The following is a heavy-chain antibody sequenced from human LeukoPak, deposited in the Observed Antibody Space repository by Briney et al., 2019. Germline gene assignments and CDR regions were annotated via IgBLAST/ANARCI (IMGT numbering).Heavy chain of an antibody. J-gene: IGHJ6*03. Sequence: GGSLRLSCAASGFTFSSYAMSWVRQAPGKGLEWVSAISGSGGSTYYADSVKGRLTISRDNSKNTLYLQMNSLRAEDTAVYYCAKVADYSNYYYYYYMDVWGKGTTVTVSS. CDR2: ISGSGGST. V-gene: IGHV3-23*01. D-gene: IGHD4-11*01. CDR1: GFTFSSYA. CDR3: AKVADYSNYYYYYYMDV.